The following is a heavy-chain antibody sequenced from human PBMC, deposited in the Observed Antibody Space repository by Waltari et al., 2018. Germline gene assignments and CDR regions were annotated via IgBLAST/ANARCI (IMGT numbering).Heavy chain of an antibody. J-gene: IGHJ4*02. D-gene: IGHD2-2*01. V-gene: IGHV3-30*18. CDR2: ISYDGSDK. Sequence: QVQLVESGGGVVQPGRSLRLSCVASGFTFSNYGMEWVRQAPGKGLEWVALISYDGSDKYYADSVKGRFTISRDNSRNTLYLQMNSLRAEDTAVYYCAEDLYCTSTSCQDFWGQGTLVTVSS. CDR3: AEDLYCTSTSCQDF. CDR1: GFTFSNYG.